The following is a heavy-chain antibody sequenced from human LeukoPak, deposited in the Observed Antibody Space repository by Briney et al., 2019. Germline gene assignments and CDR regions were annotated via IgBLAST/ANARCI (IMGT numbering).Heavy chain of an antibody. CDR2: ISNYDGRT. V-gene: IGHV1-18*01. D-gene: IGHD3-3*01. CDR1: GYSFSNYP. CDR3: ARGAVQFLEWPSDMDV. Sequence: ASVKASCRASGYSFSNYPMSWVRQAPGRGLEWVGWISNYDGRTVYGQRLQGRVTLTRDTSTSTAYMELTSLTSADTAIYYCARGAVQFLEWPSDMDVWGKGTTVIVSS. J-gene: IGHJ6*03.